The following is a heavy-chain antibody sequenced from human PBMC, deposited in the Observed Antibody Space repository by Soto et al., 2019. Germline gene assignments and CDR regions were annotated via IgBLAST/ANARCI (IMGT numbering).Heavy chain of an antibody. CDR1: GFTFSSYG. CDR3: AKDQVQLWLRDAFDI. Sequence: HPGGSLRLSCAASGFTFSSYGMHGVRQAPGKGLEWVAVISYDGSNKYYADSVKGRFTISRDNSKNTLYLQMNSLRAEDTAVYYCAKDQVQLWLRDAFDIWGQGTMVTVSS. J-gene: IGHJ3*02. CDR2: ISYDGSNK. V-gene: IGHV3-30*18. D-gene: IGHD5-18*01.